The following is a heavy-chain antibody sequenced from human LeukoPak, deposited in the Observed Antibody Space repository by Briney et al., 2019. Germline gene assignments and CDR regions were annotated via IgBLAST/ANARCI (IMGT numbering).Heavy chain of an antibody. V-gene: IGHV1-2*02. CDR2: INPNSGGT. D-gene: IGHD3-16*01. CDR3: ARDGGLTRAGMDV. Sequence: ASVKVSCKASGYTFTSYGISWVRQAPGQGLEWMGWINPNSGGTNYAQKFQGRVTMTRDTSISTAYMELSRLRSDDTAVYYCARDGGLTRAGMDVWGQGTTVTVSS. J-gene: IGHJ6*02. CDR1: GYTFTSYG.